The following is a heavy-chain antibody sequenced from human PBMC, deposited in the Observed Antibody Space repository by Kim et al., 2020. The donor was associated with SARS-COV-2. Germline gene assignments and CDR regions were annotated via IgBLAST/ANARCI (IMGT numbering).Heavy chain of an antibody. CDR1: GFTFSSYS. CDR2: ISSSSSYI. CDR3: ARQVKNYKYCGGDCLRYPDY. Sequence: GGSLRLSCAASGFTFSSYSMNWVRQAPGKGLEWVSSISSSSSYIYYADSVKGRFTISRDNAKNSLYLQMNSLRAEDTAVYYCARQVKNYKYCGGDCLRYPDYWGQGTLVTVSS. D-gene: IGHD2-21*02. J-gene: IGHJ4*02. V-gene: IGHV3-21*04.